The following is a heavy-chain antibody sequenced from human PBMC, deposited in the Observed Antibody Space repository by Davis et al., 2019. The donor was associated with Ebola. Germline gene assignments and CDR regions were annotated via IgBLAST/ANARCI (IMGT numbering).Heavy chain of an antibody. Sequence: PGGSLRLSCAASGFTFSSYGMHWVRQAPGKGLEWVAVIWYDGSNKYYADSVKGRFTISRDNSKNTLYLQMNSLRAEDTAVYYCARSTYYDFWSGYWGADYYYMDVWGKGTTVTVSS. CDR1: GFTFSSYG. J-gene: IGHJ6*03. D-gene: IGHD3-3*01. CDR2: IWYDGSNK. V-gene: IGHV3-33*01. CDR3: ARSTYYDFWSGYWGADYYYMDV.